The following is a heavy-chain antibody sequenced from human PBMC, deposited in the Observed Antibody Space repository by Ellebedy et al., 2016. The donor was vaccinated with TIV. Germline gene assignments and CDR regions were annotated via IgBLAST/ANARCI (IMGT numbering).Heavy chain of an antibody. J-gene: IGHJ4*02. D-gene: IGHD5-12*01. CDR1: GYTFISYG. CDR2: ISAYTGDT. CDR3: ARDMVQGMVARYLWFDY. V-gene: IGHV1-18*04. Sequence: ASVKVSCKASGYTFISYGIIWVRQAPGQGLEWMGWISAYTGDTNYAQKFQGRVTMTTDTSTNTAYMELRSLRSDDTAVYYCARDMVQGMVARYLWFDYWGQGTLVTVSS.